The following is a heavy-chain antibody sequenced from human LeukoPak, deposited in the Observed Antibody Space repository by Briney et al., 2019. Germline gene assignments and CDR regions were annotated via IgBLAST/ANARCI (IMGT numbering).Heavy chain of an antibody. Sequence: PGGSLRLSCAASGFTFSSYAMHWVRQAPGKGLEWVAVISYDGSNKYYADSVKGRFTISRDKSKNTLYLRMNNLRAEDTAVYYCAKDSSGDHGGYFYYYYMDVWGKGTTVTVSS. J-gene: IGHJ6*03. CDR3: AKDSSGDHGGYFYYYYMDV. D-gene: IGHD6-19*01. CDR1: GFTFSSYA. V-gene: IGHV3-30-3*01. CDR2: ISYDGSNK.